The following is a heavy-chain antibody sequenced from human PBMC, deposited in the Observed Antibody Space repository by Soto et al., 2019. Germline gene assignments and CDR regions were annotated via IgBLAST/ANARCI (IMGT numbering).Heavy chain of an antibody. D-gene: IGHD7-27*01. J-gene: IGHJ4*02. CDR3: ARSATSGDQHFIDS. CDR2: ITPYNGNV. V-gene: IGHV1-45*02. CDR1: GWIFSFQY. Sequence: QMQLLQSGAEVKKTGSSVKISCKTSGWIFSFQYLHWVRQAPGQGLEWLGWITPYNGNVKYAQHVQDRISVTRDNSITPLFLELRNLRSEDTGLYYCARSATSGDQHFIDSWGQGTLVTVSS.